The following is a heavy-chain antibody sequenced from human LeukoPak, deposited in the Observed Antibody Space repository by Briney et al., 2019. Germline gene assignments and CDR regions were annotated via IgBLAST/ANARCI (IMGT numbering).Heavy chain of an antibody. Sequence: SETLSLTCTVSGGSTINYFRSWIRQPAGRGLEWIGHIYTSGTTHYNPSLKNRVTISLDTSKSQFSLQLNSVTAADSAVYYCARAEGSGSGAHTLDYWGQGILVTVSS. J-gene: IGHJ4*02. CDR2: IYTSGTT. V-gene: IGHV4-4*07. D-gene: IGHD3-10*01. CDR1: GGSTINYF. CDR3: ARAEGSGSGAHTLDY.